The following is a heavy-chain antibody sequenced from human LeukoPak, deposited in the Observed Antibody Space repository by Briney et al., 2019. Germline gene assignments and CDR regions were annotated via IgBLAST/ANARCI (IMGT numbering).Heavy chain of an antibody. J-gene: IGHJ4*02. CDR3: AKDYHYYGSGSYPDY. CDR2: IQYDGSNE. V-gene: IGHV3-30*02. D-gene: IGHD3-10*01. Sequence: GGSLRLSCAASRFTFSSYGMHWVRQAPGKGLEWVAYIQYDGSNEQYADSVKGRFSISRDSSKNILYLQMNSLRAEDTAVYYCAKDYHYYGSGSYPDYWGQGTLVTVSS. CDR1: RFTFSSYG.